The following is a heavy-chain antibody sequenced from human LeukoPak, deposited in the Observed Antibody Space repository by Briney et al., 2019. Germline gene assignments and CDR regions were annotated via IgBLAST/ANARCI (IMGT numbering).Heavy chain of an antibody. D-gene: IGHD1-26*01. CDR3: AKGSTGSFLTDY. V-gene: IGHV3-9*01. CDR2: ISWDGGSI. Sequence: GGSLRLSCAASGFTFDDYAMHWVRQAPGKGLEWVAGISWDGGSIGYADSVKGRFTISRDNAKKSLFLQMNSLRAEDTGLYYCAKGSTGSFLTDYWGQGTLVTVSS. CDR1: GFTFDDYA. J-gene: IGHJ4*02.